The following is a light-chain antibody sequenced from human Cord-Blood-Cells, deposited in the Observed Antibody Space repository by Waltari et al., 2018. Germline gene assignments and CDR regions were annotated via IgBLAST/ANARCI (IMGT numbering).Light chain of an antibody. Sequence: EIVLTQSPGTLSLSPGERATLSCRASQSVSSSYLAWYQQKPGQAPRLLNYGASSRATGIPDRFSGSGSGTDFTLTISRLEPEDFAVYYCQQYGSSLPTFGQGTRLEIK. CDR3: QQYGSSLPT. J-gene: IGKJ5*01. CDR2: GAS. V-gene: IGKV3-20*01. CDR1: QSVSSSY.